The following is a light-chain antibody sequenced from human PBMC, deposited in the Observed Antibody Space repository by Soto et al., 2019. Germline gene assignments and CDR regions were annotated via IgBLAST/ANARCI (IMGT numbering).Light chain of an antibody. Sequence: QSVLTQPASVSGSPGQSITISCTGTSSDVGGYNYVSWYQQHPGKAPKLMIYEVRNRPSGVSHRFSGSKSGNTASLTISGLQAEDEADYYCSSYTTSSTLGVFGTGTKLTVL. CDR1: SSDVGGYNY. V-gene: IGLV2-14*01. CDR2: EVR. CDR3: SSYTTSSTLGV. J-gene: IGLJ1*01.